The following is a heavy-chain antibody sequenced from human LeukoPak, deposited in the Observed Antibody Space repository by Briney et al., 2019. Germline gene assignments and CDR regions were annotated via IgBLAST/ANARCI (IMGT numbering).Heavy chain of an antibody. J-gene: IGHJ4*02. Sequence: SETLSLTCAVYGGSFSGYYWSWIRQPPGKGLEWIGEINHSGSTNYNPSLKSRVTISVDTSKNQFSLKLSSVTAADTAVYYCARGLTGYWGQGTLVTVSS. CDR1: GGSFSGYY. D-gene: IGHD3-16*01. CDR3: ARGLTGY. V-gene: IGHV4-34*01. CDR2: INHSGST.